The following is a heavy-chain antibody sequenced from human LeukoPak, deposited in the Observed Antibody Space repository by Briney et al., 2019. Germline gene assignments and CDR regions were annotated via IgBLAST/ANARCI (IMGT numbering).Heavy chain of an antibody. CDR2: IIPILGIA. CDR3: AGGQDSSGYLFDY. CDR1: GGTFSSYA. D-gene: IGHD3-22*01. Sequence: ASVKVSCKASGGTFSSYAISWVRQAPGQGLEWMGRIIPILGIANYAQKFQGRVTITADKSTSTAYMELSSLRSEDTAVYYCAGGQDSSGYLFDYWGQGTLVTVSS. V-gene: IGHV1-69*04. J-gene: IGHJ4*02.